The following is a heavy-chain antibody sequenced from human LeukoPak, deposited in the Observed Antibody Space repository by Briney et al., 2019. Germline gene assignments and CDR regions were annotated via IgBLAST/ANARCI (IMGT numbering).Heavy chain of an antibody. V-gene: IGHV1-46*01. Sequence: ASVKVSCKASGYTFTSYYMHWVRQAPGQGLEWMGIINPSGGSTSYAQKFQGRVTMTRDTSTSTVYMKLSSLRSEDTAVYYCAREYYYDSSGYPSNDYWGQGTLVTVSS. CDR2: INPSGGST. CDR3: AREYYYDSSGYPSNDY. CDR1: GYTFTSYY. D-gene: IGHD3-22*01. J-gene: IGHJ4*02.